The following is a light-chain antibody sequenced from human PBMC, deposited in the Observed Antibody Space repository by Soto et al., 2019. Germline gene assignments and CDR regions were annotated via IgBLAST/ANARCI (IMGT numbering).Light chain of an antibody. CDR1: QSLLHSNGYNY. CDR3: MQALHTPLT. Sequence: DIVMTQSPLSLPVTPGEPASISCRSSQSLLHSNGYNYLDWYLQKPGQSPQLLIYLGSNRASGVPDRVSGSGSGTDFTLKISRVEAEDVGVYYCMQALHTPLTFGQGTKLEIK. CDR2: LGS. J-gene: IGKJ2*01. V-gene: IGKV2-28*01.